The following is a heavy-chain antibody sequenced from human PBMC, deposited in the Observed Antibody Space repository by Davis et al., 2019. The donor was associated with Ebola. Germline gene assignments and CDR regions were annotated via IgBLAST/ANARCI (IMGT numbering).Heavy chain of an antibody. D-gene: IGHD5-18*01. Sequence: PSETLSLTCTVSGGSISSYYWSWIRQPPGKGLEWIGYIYYSGSTNYNPSLKSRVTISVDTSKNQFSLKLSSVTAADTAVYYCARGYSYAPVDPWGQGTLVTVSS. CDR1: GGSISSYY. CDR2: IYYSGST. J-gene: IGHJ5*02. V-gene: IGHV4-59*01. CDR3: ARGYSYAPVDP.